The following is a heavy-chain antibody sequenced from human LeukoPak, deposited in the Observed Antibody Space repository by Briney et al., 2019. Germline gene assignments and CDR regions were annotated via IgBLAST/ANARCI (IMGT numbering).Heavy chain of an antibody. CDR1: GFTFNTHG. Sequence: PGGSLRLSCSASGFTFNTHGMHWVRQAPGKGLEWVAFIRYDGSDKYYADSVKGRFTISRDNSKNTVYLQMNSLRAEDTAVYYCATVLDYGDYPLDYWGQGTLVTVSS. V-gene: IGHV3-30*02. CDR2: IRYDGSDK. CDR3: ATVLDYGDYPLDY. J-gene: IGHJ4*02. D-gene: IGHD4-17*01.